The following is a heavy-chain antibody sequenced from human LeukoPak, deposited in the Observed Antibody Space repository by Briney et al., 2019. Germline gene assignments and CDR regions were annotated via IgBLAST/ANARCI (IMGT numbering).Heavy chain of an antibody. Sequence: GGSLRLSCAASGFTFDDYAMHWVRQAPGKGLEWVSGISWNSGSIGYADSVKGRFTISRDNAKNSLYLQMNSLRAEDTALYYCAKDLTVRGVKYGMDVWGQGTTVTVSS. CDR3: AKDLTVRGVKYGMDV. CDR2: ISWNSGSI. CDR1: GFTFDDYA. D-gene: IGHD3-10*01. J-gene: IGHJ6*02. V-gene: IGHV3-9*01.